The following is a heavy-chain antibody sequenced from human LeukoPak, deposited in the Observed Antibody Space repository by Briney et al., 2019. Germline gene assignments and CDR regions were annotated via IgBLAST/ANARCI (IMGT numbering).Heavy chain of an antibody. D-gene: IGHD6-13*01. CDR3: ARTPAAVNFDF. Sequence: SETLSLTCAVYGGSFSGYYWSWIRQPPGKGLEWIGEINHSGSTNYNPSLKSRVTISVDTSKNQFSLKLSPVTAADTAVYYCARTPAAVNFDFWGQGALVTVSS. CDR2: INHSGST. CDR1: GGSFSGYY. V-gene: IGHV4-34*01. J-gene: IGHJ4*02.